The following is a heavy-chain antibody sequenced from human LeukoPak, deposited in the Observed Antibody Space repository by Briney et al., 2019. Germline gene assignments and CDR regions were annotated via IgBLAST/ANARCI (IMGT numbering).Heavy chain of an antibody. Sequence: PGGSLRLSCAASGITVSSNYMSWVRQAPGKGLEWVSFIHSGDRTYYADSVKGRFTISRDKSKNTLYLQMNSLRAEDTAVYYCARTVVVVASNLDRQDWFDPWGQGTLVTVSS. CDR3: ARTVVVVASNLDRQDWFDP. CDR2: IHSGDRT. D-gene: IGHD2-15*01. V-gene: IGHV3-66*01. J-gene: IGHJ5*02. CDR1: GITVSSNY.